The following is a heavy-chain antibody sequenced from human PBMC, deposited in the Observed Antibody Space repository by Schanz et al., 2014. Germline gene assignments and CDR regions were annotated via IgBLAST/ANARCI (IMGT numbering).Heavy chain of an antibody. CDR2: ISYDGRNK. CDR1: GFSFSGFG. J-gene: IGHJ6*02. CDR3: AKDHFGHYDSSGCSDCYYYGMDV. D-gene: IGHD3-22*01. Sequence: QVQLVESGGGVVQPGRSLRLSCAGSGFSFSGFGMHWVCQAPGKGLEWVAVISYDGRNKYFADSVKGRFTISRDNSKNTLFLQVNSLRAEDTAVYYCAKDHFGHYDSSGCSDCYYYGMDVWGQGTTVTVSS. V-gene: IGHV3-30*18.